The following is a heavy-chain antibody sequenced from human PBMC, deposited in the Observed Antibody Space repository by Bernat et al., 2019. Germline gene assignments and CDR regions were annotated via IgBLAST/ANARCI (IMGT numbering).Heavy chain of an antibody. J-gene: IGHJ3*02. CDR2: IYYSGST. D-gene: IGHD6-13*01. V-gene: IGHV4-31*03. Sequence: QVQLQESGPGLVKPTQTLSLTCTVSGGSISSGGYYWSWIRQHPGKGLEWIGYIYYSGSTYYNPSLKSRVTISVDTSKNQFSLKLSSVTAADTAVYYCARDPATGSWRNAFDIWGQGTMVTVSS. CDR3: ARDPATGSWRNAFDI. CDR1: GGSISSGGYY.